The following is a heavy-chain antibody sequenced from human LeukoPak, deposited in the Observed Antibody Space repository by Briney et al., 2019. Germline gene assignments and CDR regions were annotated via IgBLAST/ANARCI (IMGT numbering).Heavy chain of an antibody. Sequence: SVKVSCKASGGTFSSYAISWVRQAPGQGLEWMGRIIPILGIANYAQKFQGRVTITADKSTSTAYMELSSLRSEDTAVYYCTRETSSRYFDYWGQGTLVTVSS. CDR3: TRETSSRYFDY. CDR1: GGTFSSYA. V-gene: IGHV1-69*04. CDR2: IIPILGIA. J-gene: IGHJ4*02.